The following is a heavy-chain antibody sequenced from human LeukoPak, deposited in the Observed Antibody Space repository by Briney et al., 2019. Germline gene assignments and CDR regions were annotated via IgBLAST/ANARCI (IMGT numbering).Heavy chain of an antibody. Sequence: GSLRLSCAASGFTFSSYSMNWVRQAPGKGLEWVSSISSSSSYIYYADSVKGRFTISRDNAKNSLYLQMNSLRAEDTAVYYCARANFDTLTGWGHFDSWGQGTLVTVSS. V-gene: IGHV3-21*01. D-gene: IGHD3-9*01. J-gene: IGHJ4*02. CDR1: GFTFSSYS. CDR2: ISSSSSYI. CDR3: ARANFDTLTGWGHFDS.